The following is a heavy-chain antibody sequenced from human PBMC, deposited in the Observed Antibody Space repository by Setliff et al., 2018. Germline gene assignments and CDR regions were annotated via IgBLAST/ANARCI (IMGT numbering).Heavy chain of an antibody. D-gene: IGHD3-22*01. CDR3: ARGVFPYHYEGAFDI. CDR2: INPSSGRT. V-gene: IGHV1-46*01. CDR1: GYTFTSHY. J-gene: IGHJ3*02. Sequence: ASVKVSCKASGYTFTSHYMHWVRQAPGLGLEWMGTINPSSGRTSYAQKFQGRVTMTRDTSTSTVYMGMSSLRSEDTAVYYCARGVFPYHYEGAFDIWGQGTMVTVSS.